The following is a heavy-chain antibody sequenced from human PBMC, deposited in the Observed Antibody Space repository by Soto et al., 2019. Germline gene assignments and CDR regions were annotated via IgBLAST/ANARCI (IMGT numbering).Heavy chain of an antibody. Sequence: PSETLSLTCPVSGGSISSSIYYWGWIRQPPGKGLEWIGSIYYSGSTYYNPSLKSRVTISVDTSKNQFSLKLSSVTAADTAVYYCARLGIAVAHGMDVWGQGTTVTVSS. CDR2: IYYSGST. D-gene: IGHD6-19*01. CDR1: GGSISSSIYY. V-gene: IGHV4-39*01. CDR3: ARLGIAVAHGMDV. J-gene: IGHJ6*02.